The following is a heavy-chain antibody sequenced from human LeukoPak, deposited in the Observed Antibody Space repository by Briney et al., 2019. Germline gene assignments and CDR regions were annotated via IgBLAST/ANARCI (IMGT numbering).Heavy chain of an antibody. CDR3: ARRLDSNTSYYFDY. CDR1: GYIFTNYW. Sequence: GESLKISCRGSGYIFTNYWIGWVRQMPGKGLEWMGIIYPGDSDTRYSPSFQGQVTISADKSISTAYLQWSSLEASDTAMYFCARRLDSNTSYYFDYWGQGTLVTVSS. J-gene: IGHJ4*02. D-gene: IGHD6-13*01. V-gene: IGHV5-51*01. CDR2: IYPGDSDT.